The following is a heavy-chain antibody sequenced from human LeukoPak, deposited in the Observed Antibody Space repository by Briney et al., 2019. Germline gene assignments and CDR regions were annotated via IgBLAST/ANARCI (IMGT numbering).Heavy chain of an antibody. J-gene: IGHJ4*02. D-gene: IGHD1-26*01. CDR1: GFTFSSYG. V-gene: IGHV3-30*03. CDR3: ARSRRRELLRTYFDY. Sequence: GGSLRLSCAASGFTFSSYGMHWVRQAPGKGLEWVAVISYDGSNKYYADSVKGRFTISRDNSKNTLYLQMNSLRAEDTAVYYCARSRRRELLRTYFDYWGQGTLVTVSS. CDR2: ISYDGSNK.